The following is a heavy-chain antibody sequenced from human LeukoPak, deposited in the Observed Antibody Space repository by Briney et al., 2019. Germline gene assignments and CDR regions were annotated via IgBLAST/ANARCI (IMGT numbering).Heavy chain of an antibody. CDR3: ARDSVTDWSFDY. Sequence: ASVKVSCKASGYTFTSYYMHWVRQAPGQGLEWMGIINPSGGSTSYAQKFQGRVTMTRDMSTSTVYMELSSLRSEDTAVYYCARDSVTDWSFDYWGLGTLVTVSS. V-gene: IGHV1-46*01. CDR1: GYTFTSYY. CDR2: INPSGGST. D-gene: IGHD3-9*01. J-gene: IGHJ4*02.